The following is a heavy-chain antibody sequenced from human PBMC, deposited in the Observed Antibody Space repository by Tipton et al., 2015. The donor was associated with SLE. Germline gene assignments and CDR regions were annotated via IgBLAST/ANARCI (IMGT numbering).Heavy chain of an antibody. D-gene: IGHD2-8*01. J-gene: IGHJ4*02. Sequence: SLRLSCAASGFTFSNYEMNWVRQAPGMGLEWVSYITTSGSPVYYADSVKGRFTISRDNSKNTVYLQMNSLRAEDTAVYYCARDNNGDVDYWGQGTLVTVSS. CDR1: GFTFSNYE. CDR2: ITTSGSPV. V-gene: IGHV3-48*03. CDR3: ARDNNGDVDY.